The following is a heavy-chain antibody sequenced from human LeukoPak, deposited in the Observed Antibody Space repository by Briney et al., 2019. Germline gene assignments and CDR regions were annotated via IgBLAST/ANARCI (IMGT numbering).Heavy chain of an antibody. J-gene: IGHJ4*02. D-gene: IGHD3-16*01. CDR1: GFSFNSDW. Sequence: PGGSLRLSCAASGFSFNSDWMDWARQAPGKGLEWVANINHDNTENNYLDSVKGRFTSSRDNAQNSLYLQLNGLRVEDTAVYYCTRRLDDWGQGTLVTVSS. CDR2: INHDNTEN. CDR3: TRRLDD. V-gene: IGHV3-7*01.